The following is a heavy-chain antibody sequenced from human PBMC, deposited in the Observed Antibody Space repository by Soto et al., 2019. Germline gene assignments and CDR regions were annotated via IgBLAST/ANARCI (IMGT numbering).Heavy chain of an antibody. V-gene: IGHV1-69*01. CDR3: ARDRGSELLWFGEGYRYGNWFDP. Sequence: QVQLVQSGAEVKKPGFSVKVSCKASGGTFSSYAISWVRQAHGQGLEWMGGIIPICGTANYAQQFQGRVTLTADESTSTAYMELSSLRSEDTAEYYGARDRGSELLWFGEGYRYGNWFDPGGEGTLVTVSS. D-gene: IGHD3-10*01. CDR1: GGTFSSYA. J-gene: IGHJ5*02. CDR2: IIPICGTA.